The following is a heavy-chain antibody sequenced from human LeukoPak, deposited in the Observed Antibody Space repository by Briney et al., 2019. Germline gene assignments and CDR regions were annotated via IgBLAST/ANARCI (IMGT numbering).Heavy chain of an antibody. CDR3: ARPRYSSSHLAAYYYYGMDV. V-gene: IGHV4-39*07. CDR2: IYYSGST. CDR1: GGSISSGDYY. Sequence: PSQTLSLTCTVSGGSISSGDYYWSWIRQPPGKGLEWIGSIYYSGSTYYNPSLKSRVTISVDTSKNQFSLKLSSVTAADTAVYYCARPRYSSSHLAAYYYYGMDVWGQGTTVTVSS. D-gene: IGHD6-13*01. J-gene: IGHJ6*02.